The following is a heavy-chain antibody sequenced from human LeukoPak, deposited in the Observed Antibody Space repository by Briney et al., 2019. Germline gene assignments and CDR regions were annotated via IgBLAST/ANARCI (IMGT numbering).Heavy chain of an antibody. J-gene: IGHJ3*02. D-gene: IGHD3-9*01. CDR3: AKDLYDISTGPGAFDI. CDR1: GFTFSSYA. CDR2: ISWNSGSI. V-gene: IGHV3-9*01. Sequence: GGSLRLSCAASGFTFSSYAMHWVRQAPGKGLEWVSGISWNSGSIGYADSVKGRFTISRDNAKNSLYLQMNSLRAEDTALYYCAKDLYDISTGPGAFDIWGQGTMVTVSS.